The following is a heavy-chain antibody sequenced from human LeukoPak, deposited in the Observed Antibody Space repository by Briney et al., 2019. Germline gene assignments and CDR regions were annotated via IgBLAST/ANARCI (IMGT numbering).Heavy chain of an antibody. CDR2: LRGDGET. CDR3: AKASWVSSADAVL. CDR1: GFIFSNYA. Sequence: GGSLRLSCAASGFIFSNYAMSWVRQTPARGLEWVSSLRGDGETFYADSVKGRFTLSRDDSRNTVYLHLNNLRVEDTAINYCAKASWVSSADAVLWGQGTLVTVSS. J-gene: IGHJ4*02. V-gene: IGHV3-23*01. D-gene: IGHD3-16*01.